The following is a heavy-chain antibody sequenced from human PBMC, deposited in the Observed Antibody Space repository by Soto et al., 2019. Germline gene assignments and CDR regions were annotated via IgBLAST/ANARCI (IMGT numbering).Heavy chain of an antibody. D-gene: IGHD6-13*01. CDR2: ISGSGGST. Sequence: EVQLLESGGGLVQPGGSLRLSCAASGFTFSSYAMSWVRQAPGKGLEWVSAISGSGGSTYYADSVKGRFTISRDNSKNTLYLQMNSLRAEDTAVYDCAKDPLSIAAAANWFDPWGQGTLVTVSS. V-gene: IGHV3-23*01. CDR1: GFTFSSYA. CDR3: AKDPLSIAAAANWFDP. J-gene: IGHJ5*02.